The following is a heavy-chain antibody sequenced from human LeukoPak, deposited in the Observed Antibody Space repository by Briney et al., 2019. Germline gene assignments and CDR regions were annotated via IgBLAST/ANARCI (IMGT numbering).Heavy chain of an antibody. CDR2: IYTSGST. CDR3: ARLAAPYYYYYYMDV. J-gene: IGHJ6*03. V-gene: IGHV4-4*09. D-gene: IGHD6-25*01. Sequence: SETLSLTCTVSGGSISSYYWSWIRQPPGKGLEWIGYIYTSGSTNYNPSLKSRVTISVDTSKNQFSLKLSSVTAADTAVYYCARLAAPYYYYYYMDVWGKGTTVTVSS. CDR1: GGSISSYY.